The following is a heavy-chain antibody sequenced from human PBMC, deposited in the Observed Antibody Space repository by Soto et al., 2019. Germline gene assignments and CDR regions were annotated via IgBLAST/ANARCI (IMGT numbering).Heavy chain of an antibody. CDR3: ARWGTTGGLDV. CDR2: TSYDGSNN. D-gene: IGHD3-16*01. CDR1: GFTFRSYV. Sequence: QVQLVESGGGVVQPGTSLRLSCVGSGFTFRSYVIHWVRQAPGKGLEWVALTSYDGSNNFYGDSVKGRFTISRHNSRNTVALQMDSLTFEDTALYYFARWGTTGGLDVWCQGTLVSVSS. J-gene: IGHJ4*02. V-gene: IGHV3-33*05.